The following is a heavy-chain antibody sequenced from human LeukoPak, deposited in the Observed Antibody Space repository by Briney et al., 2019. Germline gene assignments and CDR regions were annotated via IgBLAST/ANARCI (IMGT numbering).Heavy chain of an antibody. Sequence: SETLSLTCTVSGDSINSGEHYWSWIRQPPGKGLEWFGHIYHSGTTYYNPSVKSRMPISVDTSKNQFSLNLRSVTAVDTAVYYCARVQYCSGGSCHNLRLFDQWGQGTLVTVSS. J-gene: IGHJ4*02. V-gene: IGHV4-30-4*08. CDR3: ARVQYCSGGSCHNLRLFDQ. D-gene: IGHD2-15*01. CDR1: GDSINSGEHY. CDR2: IYHSGTT.